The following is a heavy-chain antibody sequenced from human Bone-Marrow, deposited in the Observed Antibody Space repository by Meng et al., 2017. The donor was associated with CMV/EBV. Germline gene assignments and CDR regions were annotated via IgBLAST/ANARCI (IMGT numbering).Heavy chain of an antibody. V-gene: IGHV3-11*04. CDR2: ISGSGGTI. J-gene: IGHJ6*02. Sequence: GESLKISCVASGFTFSDYYMSWIRQAPGKGLEWVSYISGSGGTIYYAVSVKGRFTISRDNAKNSLDLQMNSLRAEDTAVYYCAKGPDGGTYYNHFYYGMDVWGQGTTVAVSS. CDR1: GFTFSDYY. CDR3: AKGPDGGTYYNHFYYGMDV. D-gene: IGHD1-26*01.